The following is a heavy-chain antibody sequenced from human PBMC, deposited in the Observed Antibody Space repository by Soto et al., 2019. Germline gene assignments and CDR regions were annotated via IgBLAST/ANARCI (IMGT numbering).Heavy chain of an antibody. CDR3: ARDSRTPSGGMDV. J-gene: IGHJ6*02. Sequence: PSETLSLTCTVSGGSINSGDYHWTWIRQFPGKDLEWIGGIYYSASTYYNPSLVSRLTISLDTSKNQFSLRLTSATAADTAVYYCARDSRTPSGGMDVWGQGTTVTVSS. CDR2: IYYSAST. CDR1: GGSINSGDYH. V-gene: IGHV4-30-4*01.